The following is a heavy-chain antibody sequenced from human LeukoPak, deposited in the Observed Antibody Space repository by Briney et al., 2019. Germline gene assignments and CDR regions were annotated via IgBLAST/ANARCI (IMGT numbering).Heavy chain of an antibody. CDR2: ITWNTGNI. V-gene: IGHV3-9*01. CDR3: VKDISYDGNPAFEF. D-gene: IGHD4-23*01. CDR1: GFTFGEFG. Sequence: PGRSLRLSCAASGFTFGEFGMHWVRQVPGRGLEWVSSITWNTGNIFYADSVKGRFTISRDDARKSLYLQMNSLRLEDTAFYYCVKDISYDGNPAFEFWGRGTLVTVSS. J-gene: IGHJ4*02.